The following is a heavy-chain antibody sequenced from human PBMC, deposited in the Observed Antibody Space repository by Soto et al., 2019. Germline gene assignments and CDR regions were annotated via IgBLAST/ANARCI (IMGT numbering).Heavy chain of an antibody. V-gene: IGHV3-15*01. CDR3: TTECSGGSCYPGAYYYYYGMDV. Sequence: EVQLVESGGGLVKPGGSLRLSCTASGFSFSYAWMSWVRQAPGKGLEWVGRVKSKTDGGTADYAAPVKGRFTISRDDSKTTVYLQMNSLKTEDTAVYYCTTECSGGSCYPGAYYYYYGMDVWGQGTTVTVSS. CDR2: VKSKTDGGTA. CDR1: GFSFSYAW. D-gene: IGHD2-15*01. J-gene: IGHJ6*02.